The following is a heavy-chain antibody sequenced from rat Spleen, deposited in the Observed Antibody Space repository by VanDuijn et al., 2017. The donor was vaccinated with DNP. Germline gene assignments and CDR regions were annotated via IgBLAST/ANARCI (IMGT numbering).Heavy chain of an antibody. V-gene: IGHV5-7*01. D-gene: IGHD1-4*01. CDR2: ITYAGSP. J-gene: IGHJ2*01. CDR3: TTTRVSSYFDY. CDR1: GFTFINSD. Sequence: EVQLVESGGGLVQPGRSMKLSCAASGFTFINSDMAWVRQAPKKGLEWVATITYAGSPYYRDSVKGRFTIPRDNAKSTLYLQMDSPRSEVTATYYCTTTRVSSYFDYWGQGVMVTVSS.